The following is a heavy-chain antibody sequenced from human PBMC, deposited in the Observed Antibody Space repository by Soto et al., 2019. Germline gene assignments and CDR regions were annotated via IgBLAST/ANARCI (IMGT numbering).Heavy chain of an antibody. Sequence: QVQLVQSGVEVQKPGASVKVSCKASGYTFTSYVINWLRQAPGQGLEWMGWISPYNGNTNYGQKLQGRVTMTTDTSTSIAYMELRSLRSDDTAVYYCAREGGVWGSFRYFDYWGQGTLVTFSS. V-gene: IGHV1-18*04. CDR1: GYTFTSYV. D-gene: IGHD3-16*02. CDR2: ISPYNGNT. J-gene: IGHJ4*02. CDR3: AREGGVWGSFRYFDY.